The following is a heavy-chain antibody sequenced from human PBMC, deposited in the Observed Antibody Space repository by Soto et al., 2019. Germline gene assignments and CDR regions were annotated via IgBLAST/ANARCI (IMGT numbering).Heavy chain of an antibody. V-gene: IGHV4-39*01. J-gene: IGHJ6*02. CDR3: ARYIVVVPAAIRYSYYGMDV. CDR1: GGSISSSSYY. Sequence: QLQLQESGPGLVKPSETLSLTCTVSGGSISSSSYYWGWIRQPPGKGLEWIGSIYYSGSTYYNPSLKSRDTISVDTSKNQFSLKLSSVTAADTAVYYCARYIVVVPAAIRYSYYGMDVWGQGTTVTVSS. CDR2: IYYSGST. D-gene: IGHD2-2*01.